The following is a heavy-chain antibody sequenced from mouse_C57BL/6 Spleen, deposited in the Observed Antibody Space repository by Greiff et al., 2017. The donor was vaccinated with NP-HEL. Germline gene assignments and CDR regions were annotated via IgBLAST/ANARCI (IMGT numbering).Heavy chain of an antibody. Sequence: VQLQQSGPELVKPGASVKMSCKASGYTFTDYNMHWVKQSHGKSLEWIGYINPNNGGTSYNQKFKGKATLTVNKSSSTAYMELRSLTSEDSAVYYCARGVYDGRSCAYWGQGTLVTVSA. V-gene: IGHV1-22*01. J-gene: IGHJ3*01. D-gene: IGHD2-3*01. CDR3: ARGVYDGRSCAY. CDR1: GYTFTDYN. CDR2: INPNNGGT.